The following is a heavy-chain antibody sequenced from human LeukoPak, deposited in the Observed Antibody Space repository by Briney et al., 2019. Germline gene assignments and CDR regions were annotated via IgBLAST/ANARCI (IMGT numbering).Heavy chain of an antibody. CDR1: GFTFSSYE. CDR3: ARERDDYYFDY. D-gene: IGHD3-3*01. J-gene: IGHJ4*02. Sequence: GGSLRLSCAASGFTFSSYEMNWVRQAPGKGLEWVSYISRSGTIISYADSVRGRLTISRDNAKNSLYLQMNSLRAEDTAVYYCARERDDYYFDYWGQGTLVTVSS. V-gene: IGHV3-48*03. CDR2: ISRSGTII.